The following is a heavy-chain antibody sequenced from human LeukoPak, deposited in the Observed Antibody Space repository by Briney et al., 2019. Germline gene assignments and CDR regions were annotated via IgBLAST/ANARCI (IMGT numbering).Heavy chain of an antibody. D-gene: IGHD5-12*01. Sequence: SVKVSCKASGGTFSSYAISWVRRAPGQGLEWMGGIIPIFGTANYAQKFQGRVTITTDESTSTAYMELSSLRSEDAAVYYCARGSIVATIDNDAFDIWGQGTMVTVSS. CDR3: ARGSIVATIDNDAFDI. V-gene: IGHV1-69*05. J-gene: IGHJ3*02. CDR1: GGTFSSYA. CDR2: IIPIFGTA.